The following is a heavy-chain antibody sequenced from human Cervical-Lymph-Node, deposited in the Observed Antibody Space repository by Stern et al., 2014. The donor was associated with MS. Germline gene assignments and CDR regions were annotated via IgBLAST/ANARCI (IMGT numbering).Heavy chain of an antibody. Sequence: VQLVESGAEVKKPGSSGKVSCKASGGTFSSYAISWVRQAPGQGLEWMGGIIPILGTANYAQKFQGRVTITADESTSTAYMELSSLRSEDTAVYYCARNTYYYDSSGYYSRVGYFDYWGQGTLVTVSS. CDR3: ARNTYYYDSSGYYSRVGYFDY. J-gene: IGHJ4*02. CDR2: IIPILGTA. CDR1: GGTFSSYA. D-gene: IGHD3-22*01. V-gene: IGHV1-69*01.